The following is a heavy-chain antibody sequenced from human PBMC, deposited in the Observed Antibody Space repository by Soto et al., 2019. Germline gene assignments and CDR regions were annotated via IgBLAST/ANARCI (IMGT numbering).Heavy chain of an antibody. CDR2: IIPILGIA. V-gene: IGHV1-69*04. J-gene: IGHJ5*02. CDR1: GGTFSSYT. CDR3: ARDSCSSTSCYVDWFDP. D-gene: IGHD2-2*01. Sequence: SVKVSCKASGGTFSSYTISWVRQAPGQGLEWMGRIIPILGIANYAQKFQGRVTITADKSTSTAYMELSSLRSEDTAVYYCARDSCSSTSCYVDWFDPWGQGTLVTVSS.